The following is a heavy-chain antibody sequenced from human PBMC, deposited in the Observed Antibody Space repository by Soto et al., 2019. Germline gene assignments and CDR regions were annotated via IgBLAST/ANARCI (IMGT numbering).Heavy chain of an antibody. CDR3: ASQTVGYYNGIDV. V-gene: IGHV1-69*12. CDR2: IIHILGTA. CDR1: GGNSINYA. J-gene: IGHJ6*01. D-gene: IGHD4-4*01. Sequence: QVQLVQAGAEVKKPGSSVKVSCKASGGNSINYAINWVRQAPGQGLEWRGGIIHILGTADYAQKFQGRVTSTGDESTSTAYMELSRVRSEDTAVYHCASQTVGYYNGIDVWGQGTTVTVSS.